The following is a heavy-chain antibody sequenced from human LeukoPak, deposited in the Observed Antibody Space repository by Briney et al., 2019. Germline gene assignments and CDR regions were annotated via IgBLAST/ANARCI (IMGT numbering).Heavy chain of an antibody. CDR2: IFPRDSNT. V-gene: IGHV5-51*01. Sequence: GESLKISCRASGHDFPDYWIGWVRQMPGKGLEWMGIIFPRDSNTVYGPSFQGQVTISVDTSISTAYLQWNSLKASDTAMYYCARQFVGYNSSGYYFDSWGQGTLVTVSS. CDR1: GHDFPDYW. CDR3: ARQFVGYNSSGYYFDS. D-gene: IGHD3-22*01. J-gene: IGHJ4*02.